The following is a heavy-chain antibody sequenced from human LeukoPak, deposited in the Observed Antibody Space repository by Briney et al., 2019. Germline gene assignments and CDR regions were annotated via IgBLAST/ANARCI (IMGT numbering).Heavy chain of an antibody. CDR2: INTNTGNP. V-gene: IGHV7-4-1*02. CDR3: ARLYWYYYDNGPGGSDAFDF. J-gene: IGHJ3*01. CDR1: GYTFTNYA. D-gene: IGHD3-22*01. Sequence: ASVKVSCKASGYTFTNYAMNWVRQAPGQGLEWMGWINTNTGNPTYAQDFTGRFVFSLDTPVSTAYLQISSLKVEDTAVYYCARLYWYYYDNGPGGSDAFDFWGQGTMVTVSS.